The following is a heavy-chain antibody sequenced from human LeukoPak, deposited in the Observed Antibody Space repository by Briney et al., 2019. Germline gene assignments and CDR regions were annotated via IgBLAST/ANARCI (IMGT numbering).Heavy chain of an antibody. V-gene: IGHV1-2*06. J-gene: IGHJ6*03. Sequence: GASVKVSCKASGYTFTGYYMHCVRQAPGQGLEWMGRINPNSGGTNYAQKFQGRVTMTRDTSISTAYMELSRLRSDDTAVYYCARMIAADGTSYYYYYMDVWGKGTTVTVSS. CDR2: INPNSGGT. CDR3: ARMIAADGTSYYYYYMDV. D-gene: IGHD6-13*01. CDR1: GYTFTGYY.